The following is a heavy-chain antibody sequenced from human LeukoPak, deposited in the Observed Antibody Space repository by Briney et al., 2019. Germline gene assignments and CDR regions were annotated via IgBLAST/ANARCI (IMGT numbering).Heavy chain of an antibody. CDR3: ATETVVSASSGYDFDY. V-gene: IGHV1-24*01. D-gene: IGHD5-12*01. CDR1: GYTLTELS. CDR2: FDPEDGET. Sequence: ASVKVSCKVSGYTLTELSMHWVRQAPGKGLEWMGGFDPEDGETIYAQKFQGRVTMTEDTSTDTAYMELSSLRSEDTAVYYCATETVVSASSGYDFDYWGQGTLVTVSS. J-gene: IGHJ4*02.